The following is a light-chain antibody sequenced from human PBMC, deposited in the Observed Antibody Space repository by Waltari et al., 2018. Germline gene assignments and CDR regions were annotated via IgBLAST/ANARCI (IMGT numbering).Light chain of an antibody. V-gene: IGKV1-5*03. J-gene: IGKJ1*01. CDR2: KTS. Sequence: DIQMTQSPSTLSASVGDRVTISCRASQSVNGWLAWYQQIPGKAPKVLIYKTSRLQSGDPSRFSGSGSGTEFTLTISCLQPDDFATYYCQQYYTFPKTFGQGTKV. CDR3: QQYYTFPKT. CDR1: QSVNGW.